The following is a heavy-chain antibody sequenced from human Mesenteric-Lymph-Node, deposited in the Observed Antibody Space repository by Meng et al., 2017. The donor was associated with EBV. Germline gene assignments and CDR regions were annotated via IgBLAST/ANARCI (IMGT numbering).Heavy chain of an antibody. CDR3: ARSAGGDYSFDP. J-gene: IGHJ5*02. CDR2: INPNTGGT. V-gene: IGHV1-2*06. CDR1: GYTLNGYY. Sequence: VQVVLSGAEVKKPGASVKVSCKASGYTLNGYYLHWVRQAPGHGLEWMGRINPNTGGTDSAQKFQGRVTMTRNTSISTAYMELSSLRSEDTAVYYCARSAGGDYSFDPWDQGTLVTVSS. D-gene: IGHD4-17*01.